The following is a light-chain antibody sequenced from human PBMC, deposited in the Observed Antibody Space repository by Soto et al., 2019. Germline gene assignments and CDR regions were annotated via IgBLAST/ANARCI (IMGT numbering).Light chain of an antibody. J-gene: IGLJ2*01. V-gene: IGLV1-40*01. CDR1: SSNIGAGYD. CDR2: GNS. Sequence: QSVLTQSPSVSGAPGQRVTISCTGSSSNIGAGYDVHWYQQLPGTAPKLLIYGNSNRPSGVPDRFSGSKSGTSASLAITGLQAEAEADYYCQSYDSSLSGDVVFGGGTKLTVL. CDR3: QSYDSSLSGDVV.